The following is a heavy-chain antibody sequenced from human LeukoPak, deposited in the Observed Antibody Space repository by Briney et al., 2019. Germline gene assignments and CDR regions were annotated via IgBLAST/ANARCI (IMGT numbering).Heavy chain of an antibody. Sequence: GGSLRLSCAASGFSVSTYYMDWVCQAPGKGLEWVSTLFGGDTIDYTDSVKGRFTISRDNSGNTLYLQMNNLRADDTAVYYCAGRRGSSFDYWGRGTQVIVSS. CDR3: AGRRGSSFDY. V-gene: IGHV3-53*01. CDR1: GFSVSTYY. CDR2: LFGGDTI. D-gene: IGHD1-26*01. J-gene: IGHJ4*02.